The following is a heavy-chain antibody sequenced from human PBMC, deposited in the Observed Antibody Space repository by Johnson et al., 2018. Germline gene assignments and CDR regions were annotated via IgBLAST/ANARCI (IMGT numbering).Heavy chain of an antibody. CDR3: EKANSYFTQCFQD. V-gene: IGHV3-23*04. D-gene: IGHD2-21*02. Sequence: VQLVQSGGGVVQPGESLRLSCAASGFIFSNYAMAWVRQAPGMGLECVSTITGSGAGTYYADSVKGRFTISRDNSKNPFYLQMNSLRAEDTAVYYCEKANSYFTQCFQDWGQGTLVTVSS. CDR1: GFIFSNYA. J-gene: IGHJ1*01. CDR2: ITGSGAGT.